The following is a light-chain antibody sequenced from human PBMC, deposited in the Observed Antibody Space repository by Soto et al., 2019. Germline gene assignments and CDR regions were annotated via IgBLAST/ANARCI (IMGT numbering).Light chain of an antibody. J-gene: IGKJ1*01. Sequence: DIVMTQSPLSLPVTPGEPASISCRSSQSLLHSNGYNYLDWYLQKPGQSPQLLIYLGSNRASGVSETCRGSGERTQFRLKNRTVEAEDVWVYYCTYALHTPGAFGQGTKVEIK. CDR3: TYALHTPGA. CDR2: LGS. V-gene: IGKV2-28*01. CDR1: QSLLHSNGYNY.